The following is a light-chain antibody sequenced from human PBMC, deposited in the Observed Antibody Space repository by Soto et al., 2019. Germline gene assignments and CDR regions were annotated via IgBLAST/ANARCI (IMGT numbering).Light chain of an antibody. CDR1: QSVSSSY. Sequence: EIVLTQSPGTLSLSPGERATLSCRASQSVSSSYLAWYQQKPGQAPRLLIYGASSRATGIPDRFSGSGSGTDFTVTISRLEPEDFAVYFCQQYGSSPVTFGQGTRLEIK. V-gene: IGKV3-20*01. CDR2: GAS. CDR3: QQYGSSPVT. J-gene: IGKJ5*01.